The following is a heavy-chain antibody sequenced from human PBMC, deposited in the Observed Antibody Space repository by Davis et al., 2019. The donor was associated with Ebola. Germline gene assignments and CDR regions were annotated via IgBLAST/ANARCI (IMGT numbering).Heavy chain of an antibody. CDR3: ARDVRGITGPSEY. Sequence: AASVKVSCKASGYTFTSYYMHWVRQAPGQGLGWMGWISAYNGNTNYAQKLQGRVTMTTDTSTSTAYMELRSLRSDDTARYYCARDVRGITGPSEYWGQGTLVTVSS. J-gene: IGHJ4*02. D-gene: IGHD1-1*01. V-gene: IGHV1-18*04. CDR1: GYTFTSYY. CDR2: ISAYNGNT.